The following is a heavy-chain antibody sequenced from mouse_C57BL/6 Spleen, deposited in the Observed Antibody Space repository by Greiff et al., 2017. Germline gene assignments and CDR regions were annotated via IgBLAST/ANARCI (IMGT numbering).Heavy chain of an antibody. V-gene: IGHV1-26*01. CDR2: INPNNGGT. Sequence: VQLQQSGPELVKPGASVKISCKASGYTFTDYYMNWVKQSHGKSLEWIGDINPNNGGTSYNQKFKGKATLTVDKSSSTAYMELRSLTSEDSAVYYCASYTVATMDYWGQGTSVTVSS. D-gene: IGHD1-1*01. CDR3: ASYTVATMDY. J-gene: IGHJ4*01. CDR1: GYTFTDYY.